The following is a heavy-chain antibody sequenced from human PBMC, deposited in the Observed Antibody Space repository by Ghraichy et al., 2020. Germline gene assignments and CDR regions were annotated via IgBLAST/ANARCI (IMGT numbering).Heavy chain of an antibody. CDR2: IYPGDSDT. V-gene: IGHV5-51*01. J-gene: IGHJ6*02. Sequence: GESLNISCKGSGYSFTSYWIGWVRQMPGKGLEWMGIIYPGDSDTRYSPSFQGQVTISADKSISTAYLQWSSLKASDTAMYYCARRSVGASPFYYYYGMDVWGQGTTVTVSS. CDR3: ARRSVGASPFYYYYGMDV. D-gene: IGHD1-26*01. CDR1: GYSFTSYW.